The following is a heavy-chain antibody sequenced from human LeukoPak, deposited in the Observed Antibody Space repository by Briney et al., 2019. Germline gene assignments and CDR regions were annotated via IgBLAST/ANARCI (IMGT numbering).Heavy chain of an antibody. CDR3: ARGDRYSYYFDY. D-gene: IGHD5-18*01. CDR2: IYYSGST. J-gene: IGHJ4*02. CDR1: GGSISSYY. Sequence: SETLFLTCTVSGGSISSYYWSWIRQPPRKGLEWIGYIYYSGSTNNNPSLKSRVTISVDTSKNQFSPKLSSVTAADTAVYYCARGDRYSYYFDYWGQGTLVTVSS. V-gene: IGHV4-59*01.